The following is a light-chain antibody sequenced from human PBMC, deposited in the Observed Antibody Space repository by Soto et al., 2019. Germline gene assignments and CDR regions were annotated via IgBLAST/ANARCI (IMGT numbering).Light chain of an antibody. Sequence: EIVLTQSPATLSLFPGERATLSCRASQSVSSSYLAWYQQKPGQAPRLLIYGASSRATGIPDRFSGSGSGTDFTLTISRLEPEDFAVYYCQQYGSLPRTFGQGTKVDI. CDR3: QQYGSLPRT. V-gene: IGKV3-20*01. CDR1: QSVSSSY. J-gene: IGKJ1*01. CDR2: GAS.